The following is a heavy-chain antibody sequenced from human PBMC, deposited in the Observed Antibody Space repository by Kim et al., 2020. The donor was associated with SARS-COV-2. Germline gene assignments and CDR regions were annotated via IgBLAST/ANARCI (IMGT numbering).Heavy chain of an antibody. CDR2: IYYSGST. CDR3: ARVEQLVAWYFDL. CDR1: GGSVSSGSYY. J-gene: IGHJ2*01. Sequence: SETLSLTCTVSGGSVSSGSYYWSWIRQPPGKGLEWIGYIYYSGSTNYNPSLKSRVTISVDTSKNQFSLKLSSVTAADTAMYYCARVEQLVAWYFDLWGRGTLVPVSS. V-gene: IGHV4-61*01. D-gene: IGHD6-6*01.